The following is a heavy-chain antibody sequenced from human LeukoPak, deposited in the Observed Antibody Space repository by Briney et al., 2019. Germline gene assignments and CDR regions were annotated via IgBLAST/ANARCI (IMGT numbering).Heavy chain of an antibody. D-gene: IGHD5-24*01. CDR3: ASRDGYNFYFDY. J-gene: IGHJ4*02. CDR2: INHSGST. CDR1: GGSFSGYY. V-gene: IGHV4-34*01. Sequence: SETLSLTCAVYGGSFSGYYWSWIRQPPGKGLEWIGEINHSGSTNYNPSFKSRVTISVDTSKNQFSLKLSSVTAADTAVYYCASRDGYNFYFDYWGQGTLVTVSS.